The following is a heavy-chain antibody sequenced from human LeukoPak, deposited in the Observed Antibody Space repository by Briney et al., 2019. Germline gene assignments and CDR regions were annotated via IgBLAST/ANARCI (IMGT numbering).Heavy chain of an antibody. J-gene: IGHJ4*02. D-gene: IGHD7-27*01. CDR1: GFTFSSYW. CDR3: ARVGVPHGSLGYFDY. V-gene: IGHV3-30*03. CDR2: ISYDGSNK. Sequence: PGGSLRLSCAASGFTFSSYWMSWVRQAPGKGLEWVAVISYDGSNKYYADSVKGRFTISRDNSKNTLYLQMNSLRAEDTAVYYCARVGVPHGSLGYFDYWGQGTLVTVSS.